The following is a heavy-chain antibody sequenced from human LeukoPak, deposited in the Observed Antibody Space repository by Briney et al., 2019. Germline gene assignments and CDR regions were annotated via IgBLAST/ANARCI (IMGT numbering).Heavy chain of an antibody. D-gene: IGHD2-15*01. CDR2: IWYDGSNK. CDR1: QFXFSNHG. CDR3: ARDSAGYCSGGGCYSFGPYDY. Sequence: GGSLRLSCAASQFXFSNHGIHWVRQAPGKGLEWVAVIWYDGSNKYYADSVKGRFTISRDNSQNTLYLQMNSLRAEDTAVYYCARDSAGYCSGGGCYSFGPYDYWGQGTPVTVSS. J-gene: IGHJ4*02. V-gene: IGHV3-33*01.